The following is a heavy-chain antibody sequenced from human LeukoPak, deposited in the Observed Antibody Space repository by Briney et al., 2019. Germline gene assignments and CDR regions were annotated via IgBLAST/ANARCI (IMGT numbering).Heavy chain of an antibody. CDR3: ARDTMLGMGNP. CDR2: IKQDGSEK. Sequence: GESLRLSCAASGFTFSIYWMSWVRQAPGKGLEWVANIKQDGSEKNYVDSVKGRFTISRDNAENSLYLQLNSLRAEDTAVYYCARDTMLGMGNPWGQGTLVTVSS. V-gene: IGHV3-7*01. J-gene: IGHJ5*02. CDR1: GFTFSIYW. D-gene: IGHD3-10*02.